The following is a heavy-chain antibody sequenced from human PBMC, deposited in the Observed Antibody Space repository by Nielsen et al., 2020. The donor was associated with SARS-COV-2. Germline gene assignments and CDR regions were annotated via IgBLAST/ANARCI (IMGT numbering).Heavy chain of an antibody. CDR1: GFPFSSYE. V-gene: IGHV3-48*03. Sequence: GESLKISCAASGFPFSSYEMNWVRQAPGKGLEWVSYISSSGSTIYYADSVKGRFTISRDNAKNSLYLQMNSLRAEDTAVYYCARAVFPLAVAGDYYYYYGMDVWGQGTTVTVSS. CDR2: ISSSGSTI. J-gene: IGHJ6*02. CDR3: ARAVFPLAVAGDYYYYYGMDV. D-gene: IGHD6-19*01.